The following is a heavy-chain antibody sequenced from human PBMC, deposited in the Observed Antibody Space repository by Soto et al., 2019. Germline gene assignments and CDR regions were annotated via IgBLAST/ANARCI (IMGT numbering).Heavy chain of an antibody. Sequence: QAQLVQSGSEVKRRGAAVKVSCRCADNTFTYYGMNWVRQATGQGVEWLGWISGYNANTKDAQKFQDRVTMPADTSTRTAYLEVRSLTSDDSGIYFCAATGGYYFGLAVWGQGTTVTVSS. J-gene: IGHJ6*02. CDR1: DNTFTYYG. CDR2: ISGYNANT. CDR3: AATGGYYFGLAV. V-gene: IGHV1-18*01. D-gene: IGHD2-8*02.